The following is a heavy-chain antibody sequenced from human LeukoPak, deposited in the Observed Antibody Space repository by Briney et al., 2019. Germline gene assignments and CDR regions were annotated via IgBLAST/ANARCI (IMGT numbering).Heavy chain of an antibody. CDR3: ARVKGVLIVVVAATPYGMDV. J-gene: IGHJ6*02. CDR2: ISSSSSYI. CDR1: GFTFSSYS. V-gene: IGHV3-21*01. D-gene: IGHD2-15*01. Sequence: GGSLRLPCAASGFTFSSYSMNWVRQAPGKGLEWVSSISSSSSYIYYADSVKGRFTISRDNAKNSLYLQMNSLRAEDTAVYYCARVKGVLIVVVAATPYGMDVWGQGTTVTVSS.